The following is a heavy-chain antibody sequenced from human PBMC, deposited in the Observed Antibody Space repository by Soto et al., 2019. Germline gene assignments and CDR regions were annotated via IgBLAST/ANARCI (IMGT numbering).Heavy chain of an antibody. CDR3: ARDREAGYNFYYGMDV. J-gene: IGHJ6*02. D-gene: IGHD6-19*01. V-gene: IGHV4-4*07. CDR2: IYTSASI. Sequence: SETLSLTCSVSGADINTYFWTWIRQPAGKGLEWIGRIYTSASINYNPSLRGRVTLSVDTSTNQVSLKLASVTAADTAVYYCARDREAGYNFYYGMDVWGQGTTVTVSS. CDR1: GADINTYF.